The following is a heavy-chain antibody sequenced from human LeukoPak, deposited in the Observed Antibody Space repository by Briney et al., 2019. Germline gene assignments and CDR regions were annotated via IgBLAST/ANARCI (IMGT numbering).Heavy chain of an antibody. J-gene: IGHJ4*02. D-gene: IGHD2-15*01. CDR3: TTQDLVVVPAASHYFDY. Sequence: PGGSLRLSCAASGFMFDTYAMNWVRQAPGKGLGWVSYISQSGDAKYYADSVKGRFTISRDNARNSLYLQMNSLRAEDTAIYYCTTQDLVVVPAASHYFDYWGQGILIIVSA. V-gene: IGHV3-48*03. CDR1: GFMFDTYA. CDR2: ISQSGDAK.